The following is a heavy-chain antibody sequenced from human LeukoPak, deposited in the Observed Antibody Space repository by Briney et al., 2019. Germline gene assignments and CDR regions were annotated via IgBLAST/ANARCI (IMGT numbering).Heavy chain of an antibody. D-gene: IGHD4-17*01. Sequence: GGSLRLSCAASAFTFSTSRMIWVRQAAGKGLEWVAYISSSITTKYYADSVKGRFTISRDNAKNSLYLQMNSLTAEDTAVYYCARDISSTVTKLWGQGTLVTVSS. CDR2: ISSSITTK. CDR3: ARDISSTVTKL. CDR1: AFTFSTSR. V-gene: IGHV3-48*01. J-gene: IGHJ4*02.